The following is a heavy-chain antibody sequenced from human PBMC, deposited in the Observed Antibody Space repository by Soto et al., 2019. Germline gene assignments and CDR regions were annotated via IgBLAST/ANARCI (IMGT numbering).Heavy chain of an antibody. J-gene: IGHJ4*02. CDR3: ARDPGLRHFEWGFDY. D-gene: IGHD3-9*01. Sequence: SETLSLTCTVSGASIGSGDYYWTWLRQPPGKGLEWIGYIYSRGSTYYNPSLKTRVTISIDTSKNQFSLKLSSVTAADTAVYYCARDPGLRHFEWGFDYWGQGILVTSPQ. CDR1: GASIGSGDYY. V-gene: IGHV4-30-4*01. CDR2: IYSRGST.